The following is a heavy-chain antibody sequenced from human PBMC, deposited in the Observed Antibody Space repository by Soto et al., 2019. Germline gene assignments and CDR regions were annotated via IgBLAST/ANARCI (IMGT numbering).Heavy chain of an antibody. J-gene: IGHJ6*02. CDR1: GFSFSNYG. Sequence: PGGSLRLSCAVSGFSFSNYGMHWVRQAPGKGLEWVAGISYDGSDKYSADSVKGRFSISRDNSKNTLYLQMNSLRVEDTAVYYCARDMEKLVVYYYYGLDVWGQGSQVTVSS. V-gene: IGHV3-33*01. CDR2: ISYDGSDK. CDR3: ARDMEKLVVYYYYGLDV. D-gene: IGHD2-15*01.